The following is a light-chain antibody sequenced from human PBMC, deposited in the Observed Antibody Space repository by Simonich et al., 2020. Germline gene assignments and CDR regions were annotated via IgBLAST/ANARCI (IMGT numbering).Light chain of an antibody. CDR3: SSYTSSSTWV. V-gene: IGLV2-14*03. Sequence: QSALTQPASVSGSPGQSITISCTGTSSDVGGYNYVSWYQQHQGKAPKLSIYDVSNRPSGVSNRFSGSKSGNTASLTISGLHSEDEADYYCSSYTSSSTWVFGGGTKLTVL. CDR2: DVS. CDR1: SSDVGGYNY. J-gene: IGLJ3*02.